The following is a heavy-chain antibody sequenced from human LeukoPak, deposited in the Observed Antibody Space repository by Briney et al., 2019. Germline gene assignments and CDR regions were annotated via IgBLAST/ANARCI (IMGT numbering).Heavy chain of an antibody. V-gene: IGHV3-23*01. CDR2: ISGSGGST. CDR3: ARERAGIWDSFDY. Sequence: GASLRLSCAASGFTFSSYGMSWVRQAPGKGLEWVSVISGSGGSTYSADSAKGRFTISRDNSKNTLYLQMNCLRAEDTAVYYCARERAGIWDSFDYWGQGTLVTVSS. D-gene: IGHD3-10*01. CDR1: GFTFSSYG. J-gene: IGHJ4*02.